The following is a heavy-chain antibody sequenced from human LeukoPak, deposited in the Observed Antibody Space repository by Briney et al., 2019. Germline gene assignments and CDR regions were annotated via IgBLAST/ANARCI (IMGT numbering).Heavy chain of an antibody. CDR3: ARGVVPAAMEYYFDY. D-gene: IGHD2-2*01. CDR1: GGSISSNY. Sequence: SETLSLICTVSGGSISSNYWSWIRQPPGKGLEWIGYIYYSGSTNYNPSLKSRVTISVDTSKNQFSLKLSSVTAADTAVYYCARGVVPAAMEYYFDYWGQGTLVTVSS. J-gene: IGHJ4*02. V-gene: IGHV4-59*01. CDR2: IYYSGST.